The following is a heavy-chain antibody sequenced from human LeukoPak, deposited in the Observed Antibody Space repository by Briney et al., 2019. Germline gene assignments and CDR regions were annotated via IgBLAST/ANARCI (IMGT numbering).Heavy chain of an antibody. J-gene: IGHJ6*03. Sequence: SETLSLTCTVSGDSISSFYWTWIRQPAGKGLEWIGRIYTSGSTNYNPSLKSRVTMSVDTSKNQFSLKLSSVTAADTAVYYCARAINGVIILYYFYYMDVWGKGTTVTVSS. CDR2: IYTSGST. CDR3: ARAINGVIILYYFYYMDV. CDR1: GDSISSFY. D-gene: IGHD3-10*01. V-gene: IGHV4-4*07.